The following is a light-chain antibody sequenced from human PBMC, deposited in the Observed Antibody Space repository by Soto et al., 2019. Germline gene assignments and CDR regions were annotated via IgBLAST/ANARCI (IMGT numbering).Light chain of an antibody. CDR3: QQRSNWPAN. CDR2: GAS. J-gene: IGKJ5*01. Sequence: EIVLTQSPATLSLSPGERATLSCRASQTITTYLAWYQQKPGQPPRLLTYGASNRASGIPARFSGSGSGTDFSLTISNLEPEDFAVYYCQQRSNWPANFGQGTRLEIK. V-gene: IGKV3-11*01. CDR1: QTITTY.